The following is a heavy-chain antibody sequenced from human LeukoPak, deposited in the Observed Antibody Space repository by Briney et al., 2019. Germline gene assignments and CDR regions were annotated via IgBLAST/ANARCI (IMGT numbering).Heavy chain of an antibody. CDR3: ARGTTGYSLDY. V-gene: IGHV5-51*01. Sequence: GESLQISCKVSGYSFTTYWIAWVRQMPGKGLEWMGIVYPGDSDTRYSPSFQGQVTISADKSITTAYLQWSSLKASDTAMYYCARGTTGYSLDYWGQGTLVTVSS. J-gene: IGHJ4*02. CDR2: VYPGDSDT. D-gene: IGHD3-9*01. CDR1: GYSFTTYW.